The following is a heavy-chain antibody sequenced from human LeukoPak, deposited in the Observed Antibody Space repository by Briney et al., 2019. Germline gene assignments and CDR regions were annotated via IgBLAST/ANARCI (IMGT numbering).Heavy chain of an antibody. V-gene: IGHV3-48*03. J-gene: IGHJ4*02. CDR1: GFTFSNYE. CDR3: ARSKKVGDDSFEY. D-gene: IGHD3-10*01. CDR2: ISSSGSGI. Sequence: GGSLRLSCTVSGFTFSNYEMNWVRQAPGKGPERIAYISSSGSGIYYADSVKGRFTISRDNANLYLQMSSLRAEDTSLYYCARSKKVGDDSFEYWGQGTLVTVSS.